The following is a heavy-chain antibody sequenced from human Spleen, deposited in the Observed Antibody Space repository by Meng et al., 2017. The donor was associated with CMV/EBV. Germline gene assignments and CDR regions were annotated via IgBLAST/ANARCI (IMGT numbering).Heavy chain of an antibody. CDR1: GGSISSYY. D-gene: IGHD3-3*01. J-gene: IGHJ4*02. Sequence: SETLSLTCTVSGGSISSYYWSWIRPPAGKGLEWIGRIYTSGSTNYNPSLKSRVTISVDTSKDQFSLKLTSVTAADTAVYYCARAHIINDFWSGQVSNYFDNWGQGTLVTVSS. V-gene: IGHV4-4*07. CDR2: IYTSGST. CDR3: ARAHIINDFWSGQVSNYFDN.